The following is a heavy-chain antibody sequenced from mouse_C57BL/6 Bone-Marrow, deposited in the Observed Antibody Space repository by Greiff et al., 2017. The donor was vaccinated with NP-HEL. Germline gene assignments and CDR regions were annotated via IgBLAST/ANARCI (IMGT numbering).Heavy chain of an antibody. CDR1: GFTFSDYY. Sequence: EVMLVESGGGLVQPGGSLKLSCAASGFTFSDYYMYWVRQTPEKRLEWVAYISNGGGSTYYPDTVKGRFTISRDNAKNTLYLQMSRLKSEDTAMYYCAREGNYRYFDVWGTGTTVTVSS. CDR3: AREGNYRYFDV. V-gene: IGHV5-12*01. J-gene: IGHJ1*03. CDR2: ISNGGGST.